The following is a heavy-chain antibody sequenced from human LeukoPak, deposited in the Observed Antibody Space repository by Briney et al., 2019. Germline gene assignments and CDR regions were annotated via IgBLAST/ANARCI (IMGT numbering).Heavy chain of an antibody. D-gene: IGHD4-17*01. CDR1: GGSISDYY. V-gene: IGHV4-59*01. CDR3: ARLDDYGDYLW. J-gene: IGHJ4*02. CDR2: MYYSGNT. Sequence: KPSETLSLTCAVSGGSISDYYWSWIRQPPGMPLEWIGYMYYSGNTNYNPSLKSRVTISVDTSKSQFSLKLRFVTAADTAVYYCARLDDYGDYLWWGQGTLVTVSS.